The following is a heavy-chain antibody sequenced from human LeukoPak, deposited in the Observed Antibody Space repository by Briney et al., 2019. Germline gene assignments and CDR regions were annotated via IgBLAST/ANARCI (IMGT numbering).Heavy chain of an antibody. CDR2: ISGSGGST. J-gene: IGHJ3*02. V-gene: IGHV3-23*01. CDR1: GFTFSSYA. CDR3: ARDYSSGWYTKDAFDI. Sequence: GGSLRLSCAASGFTFSSYAMSWVRQAPGRGLEWVSAISGSGGSTHYADSVKGRFTISRDNSKNTLYLQMNSLRAEDTAVYYCARDYSSGWYTKDAFDIWGQGTMVTVSS. D-gene: IGHD6-19*01.